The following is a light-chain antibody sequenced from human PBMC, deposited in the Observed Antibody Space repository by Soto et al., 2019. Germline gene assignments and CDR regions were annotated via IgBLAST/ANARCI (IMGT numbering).Light chain of an antibody. V-gene: IGLV1-44*01. CDR2: NDN. CDR1: SSNIGSRT. J-gene: IGLJ2*01. CDR3: AAWDDSLNGVV. Sequence: QSVLTQPPSASGTPGQRVTISCSGSSSNIGSRTVNWYKQLPGTAPKLLMYNDNQRPSGVHDRFSGTKSGTSASLAISGLQSEDEADYYCAAWDDSLNGVVFGGGTKLTVL.